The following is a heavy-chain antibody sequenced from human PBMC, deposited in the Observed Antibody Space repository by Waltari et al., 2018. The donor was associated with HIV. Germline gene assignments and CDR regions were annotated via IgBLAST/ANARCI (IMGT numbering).Heavy chain of an antibody. V-gene: IGHV1-2*02. J-gene: IGHJ4*02. Sequence: QVQLVQSGAEVKKPGASVKVSCKASGYTFPGYYMHWVQQAPGQGLEWMGWINPNSGGTNYAQKFQDRVTMTRDTSISTAYMELSSLRSDDTAVYYCARETVAAGTAADYWGQGTLVTVSS. D-gene: IGHD6-13*01. CDR1: GYTFPGYY. CDR3: ARETVAAGTAADY. CDR2: INPNSGGT.